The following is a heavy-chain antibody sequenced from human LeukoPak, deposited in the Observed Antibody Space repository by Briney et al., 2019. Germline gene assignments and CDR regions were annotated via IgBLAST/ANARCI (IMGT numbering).Heavy chain of an antibody. V-gene: IGHV3-23*01. Sequence: GGSLRLSCAAPGFTFSSYAMSWVRQAPGKGLEWVSAISGSGGSTYYADSVKGRFTISRDNSKNTLYLQMNSLRAEDTAVYYCAKNPYDILTGPYFDYWGQGTLVTVSS. CDR3: AKNPYDILTGPYFDY. D-gene: IGHD3-9*01. CDR2: ISGSGGST. J-gene: IGHJ4*02. CDR1: GFTFSSYA.